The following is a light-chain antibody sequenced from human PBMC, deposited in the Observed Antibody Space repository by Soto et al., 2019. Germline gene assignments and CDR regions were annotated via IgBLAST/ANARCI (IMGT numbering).Light chain of an antibody. CDR2: DAS. CDR3: QVRDAWPS. V-gene: IGKV3-11*01. CDR1: QSVSTS. J-gene: IGKJ1*01. Sequence: EIVLISFVVASALYTGESAVLSCRASQSVSTSLAWYQHKPGQAPRLFMYDASKRAPGIPARFTGSGSGTDFTLTISSLEPEDIAVYYCQVRDAWPSFGQGTKVDIK.